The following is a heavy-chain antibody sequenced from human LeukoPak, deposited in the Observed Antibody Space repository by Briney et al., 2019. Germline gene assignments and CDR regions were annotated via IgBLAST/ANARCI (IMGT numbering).Heavy chain of an antibody. CDR1: GYSISSGYY. CDR3: ASLWFGEFLMDV. J-gene: IGHJ6*03. CDR2: IYHSGST. Sequence: SETLSLTCAVSGYSISSGYYWGWIRQPPGKGLEWIGSIYHSGSTYYNPSLKSRVTISVDTSKNQFSLKLSSVTAADTAVYYCASLWFGEFLMDVWGKGTTVTVSS. D-gene: IGHD3-10*01. V-gene: IGHV4-38-2*01.